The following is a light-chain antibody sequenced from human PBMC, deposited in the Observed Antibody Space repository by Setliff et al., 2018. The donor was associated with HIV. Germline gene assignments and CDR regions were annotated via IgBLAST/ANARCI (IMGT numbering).Light chain of an antibody. CDR3: SSYAITTTHP. CDR1: SSDVGGYSY. Sequence: QSALTQPASVSGSPGQAITISCTGTSSDVGGYSYVSWYQQHPGKAPKLIIYEVRNRPSGVANRFSGSKSGNTASLIISGLQAEDEADYYCSSYAITTTHPIGTGTKVTV. V-gene: IGLV2-14*01. CDR2: EVR. J-gene: IGLJ1*01.